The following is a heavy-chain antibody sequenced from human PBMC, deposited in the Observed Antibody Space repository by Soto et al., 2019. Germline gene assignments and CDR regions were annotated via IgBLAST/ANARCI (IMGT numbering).Heavy chain of an antibody. CDR3: ATRLVGGPRGFYYGMDV. CDR1: GYGQTEVS. J-gene: IGHJ6*02. Sequence: ASLKRDCKVAGYGQTEVSIGCGRLTTGKGLEWMGGFDPEDGETIYAQKFQGRVTMTEDTSTDTAYMELSSLRSEDTAVYYCATRLVGGPRGFYYGMDVWAQATTGTVSS. D-gene: IGHD2-15*01. V-gene: IGHV1-24*01. CDR2: FDPEDGET.